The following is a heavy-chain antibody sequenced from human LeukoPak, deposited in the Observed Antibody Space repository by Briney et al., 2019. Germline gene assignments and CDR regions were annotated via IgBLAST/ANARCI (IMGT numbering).Heavy chain of an antibody. J-gene: IGHJ4*02. D-gene: IGHD6-19*01. CDR2: ISYDGSNK. V-gene: IGHV3-30-3*01. CDR3: ARGSQWLDSWFDC. CDR1: GFMFSSDA. Sequence: PGRSLRLSCAASGFMFSSDAMHWVRQAPGKGLEWVAVISYDGSNKYYADSEKGRITISRDNSKNMPYLQMNSLRTEDTAVYYCARGSQWLDSWFDCWGQGTLVTVSS.